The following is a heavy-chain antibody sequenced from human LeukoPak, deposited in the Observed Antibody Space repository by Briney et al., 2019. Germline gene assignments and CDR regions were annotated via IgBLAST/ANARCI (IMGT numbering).Heavy chain of an antibody. CDR1: GFTFDDYA. CDR3: AKDGCSSTSCYGNYYYYYMDV. CDR2: ISWISGSI. Sequence: GGFLRLSCAASGFTFDDYAMHWVRQAPGKGLEWVSGISWISGSIGYADSVKGRFTISRDNAKNSLYLQMNSLRAEDTALYYCAKDGCSSTSCYGNYYYYYMDVWGKGTTVAISS. V-gene: IGHV3-9*01. J-gene: IGHJ6*03. D-gene: IGHD2-2*01.